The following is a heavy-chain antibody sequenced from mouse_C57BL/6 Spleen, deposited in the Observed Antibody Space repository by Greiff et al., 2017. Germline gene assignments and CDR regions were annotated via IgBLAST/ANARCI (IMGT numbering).Heavy chain of an antibody. CDR2: INYDGSST. CDR3: ARDVVTTGYFDY. V-gene: IGHV5-16*01. CDR1: GFTFSDYY. Sequence: EVKVVESEGGLVQPGSSMKLSCTASGFTFSDYYMAWVRQVPEKGLEWVANINYDGSSTYYLDSLKSRFIISRDNAKNILYLQMSSLKSEDTATYYCARDVVTTGYFDYWGQGTTLTVSS. J-gene: IGHJ2*01. D-gene: IGHD2-2*01.